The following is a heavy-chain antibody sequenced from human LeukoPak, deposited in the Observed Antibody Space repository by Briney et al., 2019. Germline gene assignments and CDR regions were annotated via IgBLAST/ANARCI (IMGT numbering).Heavy chain of an antibody. CDR1: GGSISSYY. Sequence: PSETLSLTCTVSGGSISSYYWSWIRQPPGKGLEWIGYIYHSGSTYYNPSLKSRVTISVDRSKNQFSLKLSSVTAADTAVYYCARHLIAVAGSIGDAFDIWGQGTMVTVSS. J-gene: IGHJ3*02. CDR3: ARHLIAVAGSIGDAFDI. D-gene: IGHD6-19*01. CDR2: IYHSGST. V-gene: IGHV4-59*08.